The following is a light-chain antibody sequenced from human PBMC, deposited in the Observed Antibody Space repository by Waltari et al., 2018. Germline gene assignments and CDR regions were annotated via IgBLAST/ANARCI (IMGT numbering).Light chain of an antibody. CDR1: QSVSSY. J-gene: IGKJ1*01. Sequence: EIVFTQSPATLSLSPGETATLSCRASQSVSSYLAWYQQKPGQAPRLLIYDASNRATGIPARFSGSGSGTDFTLTISSLEPEDFAVYYCQQRSNWPPWTFGQGTKVEIK. CDR2: DAS. V-gene: IGKV3-11*01. CDR3: QQRSNWPPWT.